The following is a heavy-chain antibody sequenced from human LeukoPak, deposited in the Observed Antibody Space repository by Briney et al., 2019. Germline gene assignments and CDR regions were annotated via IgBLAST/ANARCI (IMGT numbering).Heavy chain of an antibody. Sequence: GGSLRLSCAASGFTFSSYWMTWVRQAPGKGLDWVANIDQGGSEKFYADSVKGRFSISRDNAKNSLYLQMNNLRDEDTAVHYCASRSGTPGGGDAFDIWGHGTMVTVSP. V-gene: IGHV3-7*01. D-gene: IGHD3-16*01. J-gene: IGHJ3*02. CDR3: ASRSGTPGGGDAFDI. CDR2: IDQGGSEK. CDR1: GFTFSSYW.